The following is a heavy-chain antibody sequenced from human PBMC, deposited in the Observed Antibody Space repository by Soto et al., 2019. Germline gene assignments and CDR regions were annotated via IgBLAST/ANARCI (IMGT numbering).Heavy chain of an antibody. Sequence: EMQLLESGGGLVQPGGSLRLSCAASGFTFSSFAMSWVRQAPGKGLDWVSAISGSGGSTYSADSVKGRFTISRDNTKNTRYLQMSSLRAADTAVYYCARGFSVGKGSPPDFWGQGSLVTVSS. CDR1: GFTFSSFA. D-gene: IGHD2-15*01. V-gene: IGHV3-23*01. J-gene: IGHJ4*02. CDR2: ISGSGGST. CDR3: ARGFSVGKGSPPDF.